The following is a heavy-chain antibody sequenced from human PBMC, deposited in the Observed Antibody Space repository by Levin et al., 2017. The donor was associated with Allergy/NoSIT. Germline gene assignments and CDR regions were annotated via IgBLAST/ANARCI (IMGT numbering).Heavy chain of an antibody. CDR2: ISSSSSTI. D-gene: IGHD6-19*01. V-gene: IGHV3-48*02. CDR1: GFTFSSYS. Sequence: GGSLRLSCAASGFTFSSYSMNWVRQAPGKGLGWVSYISSSSSTIYYADSVKGRFTISRDNAKNSLYLQMNSLRDEDTAVYDCGRVTQWLAENYCDYWGQGTLVTVSS. CDR3: GRVTQWLAENYCDY. J-gene: IGHJ4*02.